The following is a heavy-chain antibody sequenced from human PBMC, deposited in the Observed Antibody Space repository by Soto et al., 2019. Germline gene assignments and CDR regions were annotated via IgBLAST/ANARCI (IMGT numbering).Heavy chain of an antibody. D-gene: IGHD1-1*01. V-gene: IGHV4-30-4*01. J-gene: IGHJ6*02. CDR1: GVSLNTADTW. CDR2: YHSGGST. CDR3: VRSRQMESGNDYGLDG. Sequence: QVPLQESGSGLVKPSQSLSLTCTVSGVSLNTADTWWSWIRQSPGKGLEFIGYYHSGGSTYYDASFRSRVIISADTSISQFSLKLSSVTVADTAVYFCVRSRQMESGNDYGLDGWGQGTTVTVSS.